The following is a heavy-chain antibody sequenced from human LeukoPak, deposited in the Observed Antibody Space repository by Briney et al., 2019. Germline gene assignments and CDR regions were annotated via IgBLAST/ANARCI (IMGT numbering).Heavy chain of an antibody. D-gene: IGHD6-19*01. V-gene: IGHV4-30-2*01. CDR3: ARGTTAVSPVAYIDY. J-gene: IGHJ4*02. CDR1: GGSISSGGYS. Sequence: SETLSLTCAVSGGSISSGGYSWSWIRQPPGKGLEWIGYIYHSGSTYYNPSLKSRVTISVDRSKNQFSLKLSSVTAADTAVYYCARGTTAVSPVAYIDYWGQGTLVTVSS. CDR2: IYHSGST.